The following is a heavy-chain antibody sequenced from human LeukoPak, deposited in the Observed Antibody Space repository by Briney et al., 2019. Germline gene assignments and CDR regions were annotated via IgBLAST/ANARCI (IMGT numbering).Heavy chain of an antibody. D-gene: IGHD5-24*01. Sequence: PGGSLRLSCAASGFTVSSNYMSWVRQAPGKGLEWVSVIYSGGSTYYADSVKGRFTISRDNSKNTLYLQMNSLRAEDTAVYYCARGLEMATLDYWGQGTLVTVSS. J-gene: IGHJ4*02. CDR2: IYSGGST. CDR3: ARGLEMATLDY. CDR1: GFTVSSNY. V-gene: IGHV3-66*01.